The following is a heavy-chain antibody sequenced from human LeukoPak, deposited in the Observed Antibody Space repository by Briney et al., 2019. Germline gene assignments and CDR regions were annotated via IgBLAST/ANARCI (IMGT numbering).Heavy chain of an antibody. CDR1: GFTFSSYE. Sequence: SGGSLRLSCAASGFTFSSYEMNWVRQAPGKGLEWVSFISSSRSYIYYADSMKGRFTISRDNAKNSLYLQMNSLRAEDTAVYYCARFIAAPYYFDYWGRGTLVTVSS. V-gene: IGHV3-21*01. J-gene: IGHJ4*02. CDR2: ISSSRSYI. D-gene: IGHD6-13*01. CDR3: ARFIAAPYYFDY.